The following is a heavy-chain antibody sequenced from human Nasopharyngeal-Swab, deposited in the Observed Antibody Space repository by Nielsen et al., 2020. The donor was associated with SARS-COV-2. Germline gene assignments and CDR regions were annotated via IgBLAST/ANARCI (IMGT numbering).Heavy chain of an antibody. V-gene: IGHV5-51*01. D-gene: IGHD2-15*01. J-gene: IGHJ6*03. CDR2: IYPGDPDT. CDR3: ARHRVVAAPVRYYYYMDV. Sequence: VRQMPGKGLEWMGIIYPGDPDTRYSPSFQGQVTISADKSISTAYLQWSSLKASDTAMYYCARHRVVAAPVRYYYYMDVWGKGTTVTVSS.